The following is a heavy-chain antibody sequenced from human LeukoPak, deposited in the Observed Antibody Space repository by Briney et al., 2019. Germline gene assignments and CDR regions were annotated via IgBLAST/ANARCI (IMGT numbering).Heavy chain of an antibody. Sequence: GRSLRLSCAASGFTFRNYAMHWVGQAPGKGMEWVAFISYDGNDKYYADSVKGRFTISRDNSKNTLYLQMNSLRAEDTAVYYCAKDEPGSYSPSDYWGQGTLVTVSS. CDR2: ISYDGNDK. D-gene: IGHD3-10*01. CDR3: AKDEPGSYSPSDY. J-gene: IGHJ4*02. V-gene: IGHV3-30*18. CDR1: GFTFRNYA.